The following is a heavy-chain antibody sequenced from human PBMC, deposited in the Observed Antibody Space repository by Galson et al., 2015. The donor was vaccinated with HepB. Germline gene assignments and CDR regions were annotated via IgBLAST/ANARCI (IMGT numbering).Heavy chain of an antibody. Sequence: SETLSLTCSVSGGSINSYHWSWIRQPAGKGLEWIGHIQGSGSTKYNPALEGRVTLSVDTSKSQFSLKLSSVTAADTAVYYCARLHGSTSVISGVTARESYFHGMGVWGPGTAVIVSS. CDR3: ARLHGSTSVISGVTARESYFHGMGV. CDR2: IQGSGST. J-gene: IGHJ6*02. V-gene: IGHV4-4*07. D-gene: IGHD3-3*01. CDR1: GGSINSYH.